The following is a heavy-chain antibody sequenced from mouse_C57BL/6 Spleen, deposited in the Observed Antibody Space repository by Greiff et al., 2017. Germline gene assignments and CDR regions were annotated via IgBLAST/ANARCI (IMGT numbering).Heavy chain of an antibody. J-gene: IGHJ1*03. Sequence: QVTLKVSGPGILQSSQTLSLTCSFSGFSLSTSGMGVSWIRQPSGKGLEWLAHIYWADDMRYNPSLKSRLTISKDTSRNQVFLKITSVDTADTATYYCARSVITTVVDWYFDVWGTGTTVTVSS. CDR2: IYWADDM. CDR3: ARSVITTVVDWYFDV. V-gene: IGHV8-12*01. CDR1: GFSLSTSGMG. D-gene: IGHD1-1*01.